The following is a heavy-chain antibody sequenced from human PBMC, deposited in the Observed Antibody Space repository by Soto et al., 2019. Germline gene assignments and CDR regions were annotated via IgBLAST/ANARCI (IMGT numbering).Heavy chain of an antibody. CDR2: IYWDDDK. CDR1: GFSLTTSGVG. D-gene: IGHD3-3*01. CDR3: AHRVLRTVFGLVTTTAIYFDF. V-gene: IGHV2-5*02. Sequence: QITLKESGPTVVKPTETLTLTCTFSGFSLTTSGVGVGLVRQSPGKAPEWLALIYWDDDKRYSTSLNSRLIIPTDTSKNQVVVTMATVDPTDTATYYCAHRVLRTVFGLVTTTAIYFDFWGPGTPVVVSS. J-gene: IGHJ4*02.